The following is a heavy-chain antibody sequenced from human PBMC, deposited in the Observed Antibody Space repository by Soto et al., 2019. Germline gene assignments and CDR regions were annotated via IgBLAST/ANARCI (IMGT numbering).Heavy chain of an antibody. CDR1: GFTVSSYG. Sequence: QVQLVESGGGVVQPASSLRLSCAASGFTVSSYGIHWVRQAPGKGLEWVAHISKDGGNKYYGDSVKGRFTISRDNSENPLTLEVNSLRPEDTAVYYCSKDQEQHLVRGWFDPWGQGPLVIVAS. CDR3: SKDQEQHLVRGWFDP. J-gene: IGHJ5*02. CDR2: ISKDGGNK. D-gene: IGHD6-13*01. V-gene: IGHV3-30*18.